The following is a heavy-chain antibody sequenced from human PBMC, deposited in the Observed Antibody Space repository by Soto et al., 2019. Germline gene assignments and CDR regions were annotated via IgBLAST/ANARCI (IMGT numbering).Heavy chain of an antibody. CDR3: ATVHSTSRSFDY. D-gene: IGHD2-2*01. Sequence: GGSLRLSCAASGFTFSMSAMSWVRQAPGKGLEWVSTTGLNGRTTYYADSVKGRFTVSRDNSKNTLHLQMNSLRAEDTAVYYCATVHSTSRSFDYWGQGTLVPVSS. CDR1: GFTFSMSA. V-gene: IGHV3-23*01. CDR2: TGLNGRTT. J-gene: IGHJ4*02.